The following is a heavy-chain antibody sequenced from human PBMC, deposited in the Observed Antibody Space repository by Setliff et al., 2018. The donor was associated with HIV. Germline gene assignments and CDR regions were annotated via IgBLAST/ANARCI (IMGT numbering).Heavy chain of an antibody. CDR1: GYSIRSGYY. CDR3: AKSYGSGWSADTFDI. Sequence: SETLSLTCAVSGYSIRSGYYWGWIRQSPGKGLEWIGTMFRTGTSYYNPSLTSRVTISQDTSKNQFSLKLSSVTAADTAMYYCAKSYGSGWSADTFDIWGQGTVVTVSS. D-gene: IGHD6-19*01. V-gene: IGHV4-38-2*01. CDR2: MFRTGTS. J-gene: IGHJ3*02.